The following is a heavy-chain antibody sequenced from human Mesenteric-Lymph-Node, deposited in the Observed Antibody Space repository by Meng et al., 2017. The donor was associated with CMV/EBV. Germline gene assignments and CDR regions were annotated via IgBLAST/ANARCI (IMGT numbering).Heavy chain of an antibody. CDR3: ARDMRDRDAFDI. Sequence: GESLKISCAASGFTLSNYEMNWVRQAPGKALDWVSYISSSGHTIYYADSVKGRFTISRDNAKNSLYLQMNSLRAEDTAVYYCARDMRDRDAFDIWGQGTMVTVSS. CDR1: GFTLSNYE. V-gene: IGHV3-48*03. CDR2: ISSSGHTI. J-gene: IGHJ3*02. D-gene: IGHD2-2*01.